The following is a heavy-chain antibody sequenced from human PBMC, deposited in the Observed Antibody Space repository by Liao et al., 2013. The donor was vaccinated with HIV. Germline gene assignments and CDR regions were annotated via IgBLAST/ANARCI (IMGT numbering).Heavy chain of an antibody. Sequence: QVQLQESGPGLVRPSQTLSLTCTVSGASISSGDFYWTWIRQPPGKGLEWIGEINHSGSTNYNPSLKSRVTISVDTSKNQFSLKVRSVTAADTAVYYCARGGTIFGVVLDQYQMDVWGKGTTVTVSS. CDR3: ARGGTIFGVVLDQYQMDV. V-gene: IGHV4-30-4*08. CDR2: INHSGST. CDR1: GASISSGDFY. J-gene: IGHJ6*04. D-gene: IGHD3-3*01.